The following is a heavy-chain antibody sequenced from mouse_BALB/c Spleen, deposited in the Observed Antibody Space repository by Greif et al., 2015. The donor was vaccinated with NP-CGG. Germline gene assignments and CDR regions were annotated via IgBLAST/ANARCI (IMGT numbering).Heavy chain of an antibody. J-gene: IGHJ4*01. CDR1: GFTFTDYY. CDR3: ARPYFDYEDYYAMDY. V-gene: IGHV7-3*02. D-gene: IGHD2-4*01. Sequence: EVKLVESGGGLVQPGGSLRLSCATSGFTFTDYYMSWVRQPPGKALEWLGFIRNKANDYTTEYSASVKGRFTISRDNSQSFLYLQMNTLSAEDSATYYCARPYFDYEDYYAMDYWGQGTSVSVSS. CDR2: IRNKANDYTT.